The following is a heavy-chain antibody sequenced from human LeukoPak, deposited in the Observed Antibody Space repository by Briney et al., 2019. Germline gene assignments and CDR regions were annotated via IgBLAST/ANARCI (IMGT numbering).Heavy chain of an antibody. CDR1: GFTFNTYW. V-gene: IGHV3-7*01. D-gene: IGHD1-26*01. CDR3: ARDVGGSLDY. Sequence: PGGSLRLSCAASGFTFNTYWMAWVRQAPGKGLEWVANIKEDESAKHQADSVKGRFTISRDNARNSVYPQMSSLRGDDTAVYYCARDVGGSLDYWGQGTLVTVSS. CDR2: IKEDESAK. J-gene: IGHJ4*02.